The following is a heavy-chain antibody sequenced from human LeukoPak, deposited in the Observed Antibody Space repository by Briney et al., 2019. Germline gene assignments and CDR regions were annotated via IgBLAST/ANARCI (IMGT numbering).Heavy chain of an antibody. V-gene: IGHV5-51*01. CDR3: ARHGYYDSSRYYPTQFDY. D-gene: IGHD3-22*01. CDR2: IYPGDSDT. CDR1: GYSFTSYW. Sequence: GESLKISCKGSGYSFTSYWIGWVRQMPGKGLEWMGIIYPGDSDTRYSPSFQGQVTISADKSISTAYLQWSSLKASDTAMYYCARHGYYDSSRYYPTQFDYWGQGTLVTVSS. J-gene: IGHJ4*02.